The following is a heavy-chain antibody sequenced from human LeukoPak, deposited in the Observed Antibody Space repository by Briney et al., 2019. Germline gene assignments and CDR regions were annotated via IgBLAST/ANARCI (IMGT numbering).Heavy chain of an antibody. V-gene: IGHV3-74*01. Sequence: GGSLRLSCAASGFTFSSYWMHWVRQAPGKGLVWVSRIKSDGSSTSYADSVKGRFTISRDNSKNTLYLQMNSLRAEDTAVYYCAKDRGSSGWYYFDYWGQGTLVTVSS. CDR1: GFTFSSYW. CDR2: IKSDGSST. CDR3: AKDRGSSGWYYFDY. D-gene: IGHD6-19*01. J-gene: IGHJ4*02.